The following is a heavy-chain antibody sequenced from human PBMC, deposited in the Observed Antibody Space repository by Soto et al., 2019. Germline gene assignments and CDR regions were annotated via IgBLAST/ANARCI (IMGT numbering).Heavy chain of an antibody. D-gene: IGHD3-16*01. CDR2: INHSGST. J-gene: IGHJ6*02. Sequence: PSETLSLTCAGYGGSFSGYYWSWIRQPPGKGLEWIGEINHSGSTNYNPSLKSRVTISVDTSKNQFSLKLSSVTAADTAVYYCARGVSMGACYYYYGMDVWGQGTTVTVSS. CDR3: ARGVSMGACYYYYGMDV. V-gene: IGHV4-34*01. CDR1: GGSFSGYY.